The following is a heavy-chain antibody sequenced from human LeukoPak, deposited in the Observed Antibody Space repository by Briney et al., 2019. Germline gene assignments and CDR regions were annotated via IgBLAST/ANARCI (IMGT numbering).Heavy chain of an antibody. CDR2: IWYDGSNK. V-gene: IGHV3-33*01. Sequence: PGGSLRLSCAASGFTFSSYGMHWARQAPGKGLEWVAVIWYDGSNKYYADSVKGRFTISRDNSKNTLYLQMNSLRAEDTAVYYCAREEYCSGGSCYPDYWGQGTLVTVSS. J-gene: IGHJ4*02. CDR1: GFTFSSYG. CDR3: AREEYCSGGSCYPDY. D-gene: IGHD2-15*01.